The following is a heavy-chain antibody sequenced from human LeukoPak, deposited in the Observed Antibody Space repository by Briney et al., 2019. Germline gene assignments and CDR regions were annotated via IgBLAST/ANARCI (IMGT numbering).Heavy chain of an antibody. CDR3: ARDSASWYYGMDV. Sequence: PGGSLRLSCAASGFTFSSYAMHWVRQAPGKGLEYVSAISSNGGSTYYANSMKGRFTISRDNSKNTLYLQMGSLRAEDMAVYYCARDSASWYYGMDVWGQGTTVTVSS. J-gene: IGHJ6*02. CDR1: GFTFSSYA. D-gene: IGHD3-10*01. CDR2: ISSNGGST. V-gene: IGHV3-64*01.